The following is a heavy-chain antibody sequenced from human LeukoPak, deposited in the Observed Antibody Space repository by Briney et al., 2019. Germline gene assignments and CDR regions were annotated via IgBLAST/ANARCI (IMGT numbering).Heavy chain of an antibody. CDR1: GYTLTELS. D-gene: IGHD6-13*01. V-gene: IGHV1-24*01. J-gene: IGHJ4*02. CDR2: FDPEDGET. CDR3: ATHPLAAAGPFDY. Sequence: ASVKVSCKVSGYTLTELSMHWVRQAPGKGLEWMGGFDPEDGETIYAQKFQGRVTKTEDTSTDTAHMELSSLRSEDTAVYYCATHPLAAAGPFDYWGQGTLVTVSS.